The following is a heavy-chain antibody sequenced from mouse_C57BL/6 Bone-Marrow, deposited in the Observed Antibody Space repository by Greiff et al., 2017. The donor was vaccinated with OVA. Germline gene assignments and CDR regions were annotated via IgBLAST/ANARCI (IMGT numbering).Heavy chain of an antibody. CDR2: IYPRDGST. J-gene: IGHJ1*03. V-gene: IGHV1-85*01. CDR1: GYTFTSYD. D-gene: IGHD1-1*01. Sequence: QVQLQQSGPELVKPGASVQLSCKASGYTFTSYDINWVKQRPGQGLEWIGWIYPRDGSTKYNEKFKGKATLTVDTSSSTAYMELHSLTSEDSAVYFCARGNYYGLWYFDVWGTGTTVTVSS. CDR3: ARGNYYGLWYFDV.